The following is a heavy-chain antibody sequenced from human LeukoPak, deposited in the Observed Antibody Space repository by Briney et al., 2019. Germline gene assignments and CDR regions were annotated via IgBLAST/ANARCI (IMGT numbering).Heavy chain of an antibody. J-gene: IGHJ4*02. CDR2: IYHSGST. D-gene: IGHD6-6*01. V-gene: IGHV4-59*12. CDR1: GGSISSYY. CDR3: AREGYSSSHLDY. Sequence: PSETLSLTCTVSGGSISSYYWSWIRQPPGKGLEWIGYIYHSGSTYYNPSLKSRVTISVDRSKNQFSLKLSSVTAADTAVYYCAREGYSSSHLDYWGQGALVTVSS.